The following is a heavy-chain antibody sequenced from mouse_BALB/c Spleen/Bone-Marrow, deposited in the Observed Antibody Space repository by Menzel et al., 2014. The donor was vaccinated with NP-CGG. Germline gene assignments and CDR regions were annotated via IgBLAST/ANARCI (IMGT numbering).Heavy chain of an antibody. J-gene: IGHJ1*01. CDR2: IFPGDSTT. V-gene: IGHV1S56*01. CDR1: GNTFTSYD. D-gene: IGHD1-2*01. Sequence: VKLVESGVELVKPGASVKLSCKASGNTFTSYDINWVRQRPEQGLEWIGWIFPGDSTTKYNEKFKGKALLPTDKSSSTVHMQLSRLTSEDSAVYFCVRSRLRDWYFDVWGAGTTVTISS. CDR3: VRSRLRDWYFDV.